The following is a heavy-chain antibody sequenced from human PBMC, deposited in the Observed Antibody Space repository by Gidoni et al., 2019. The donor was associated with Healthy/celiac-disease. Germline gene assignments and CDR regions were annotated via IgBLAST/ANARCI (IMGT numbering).Heavy chain of an antibody. CDR1: VFTFSDYY. Sequence: QVQLVESGGGLVKPGGSLSLSCSASVFTFSDYYMSWIRQAPGKWLEWVSYISSRGSTIYYADSVKGRFTISRDNAKNSLYLQMNSLRAEDTAVYYCARDLTTVTSNDAFDIWGQGTMVTVSS. V-gene: IGHV3-11*01. D-gene: IGHD4-17*01. J-gene: IGHJ3*02. CDR2: ISSRGSTI. CDR3: ARDLTTVTSNDAFDI.